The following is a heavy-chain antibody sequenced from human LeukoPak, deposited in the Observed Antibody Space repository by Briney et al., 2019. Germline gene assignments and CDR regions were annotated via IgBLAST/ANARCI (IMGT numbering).Heavy chain of an antibody. V-gene: IGHV4-30-4*08. CDR1: GVSISSGDYY. J-gene: IGHJ4*02. Sequence: SQTLSLTCTVSGVSISSGDYYWRWIRQPPGKGLEWIGYIYYSGSTYYNPSLKSRVTISVDTSKNQFSLKLSSVTAADTAVYYCAREPPIQTRVYFDYWGQGTLVTVSS. CDR3: AREPPIQTRVYFDY. D-gene: IGHD1-14*01. CDR2: IYYSGST.